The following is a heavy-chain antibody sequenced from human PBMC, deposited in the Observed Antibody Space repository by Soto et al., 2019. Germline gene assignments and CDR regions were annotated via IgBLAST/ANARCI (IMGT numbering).Heavy chain of an antibody. Sequence: QVHLVQSGAEMQKPGASVRISCQASGYAFTTSAIHWVRQAPGQSLEWMGWINPATGDTKYSQNVRGRVTFALDTSATTAYMDLRSLASHGTAVYYCARAAGRSKLLPYYFDPWGQGTLVTVSS. CDR1: GYAFTTSA. CDR2: INPATGDT. J-gene: IGHJ5*02. CDR3: ARAAGRSKLLPYYFDP. V-gene: IGHV1-3*01. D-gene: IGHD3-10*01.